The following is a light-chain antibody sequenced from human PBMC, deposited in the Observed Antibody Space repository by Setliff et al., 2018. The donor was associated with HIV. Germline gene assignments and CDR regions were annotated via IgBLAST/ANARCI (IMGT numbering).Light chain of an antibody. CDR3: ATWDISLTGVV. Sequence: QSVLAQPPSASGTPGQRVTISCFGSSSNVGYNTVAWYQHLPGAAPRLLLYTNDQRPSGVPHRFSGSKSGSSASLAISGLQPEDEGSYFCATWDISLTGVVFGGGTKVTVL. CDR2: TND. J-gene: IGLJ2*01. CDR1: SSNVGYNT. V-gene: IGLV1-44*01.